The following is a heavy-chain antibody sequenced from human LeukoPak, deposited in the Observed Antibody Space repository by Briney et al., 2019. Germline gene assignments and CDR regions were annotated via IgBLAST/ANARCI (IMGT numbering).Heavy chain of an antibody. CDR1: GITFSSYE. CDR2: ISSSGIPI. CDR3: ASRTSYWYFDL. D-gene: IGHD2-2*01. J-gene: IGHJ2*01. V-gene: IGHV3-48*03. Sequence: GGSLRLSCAASGITFSSYEVNWVRQAPGEGLEWVTYISSSGIPIYYADSVKGRFTFSRDNAKNSVYLQMNSLRAEDTAVYYCASRTSYWYFDLWGRGTLVTVSS.